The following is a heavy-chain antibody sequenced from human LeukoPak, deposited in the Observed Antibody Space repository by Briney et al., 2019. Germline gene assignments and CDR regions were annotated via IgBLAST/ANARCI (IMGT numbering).Heavy chain of an antibody. V-gene: IGHV3-33*06. D-gene: IGHD1-7*01. CDR3: AKDERTYNWNLVDAFDI. Sequence: GGSLRLSCAASGFTFSSYGMHWVRQAPGKGLEWVAVIWYDGSNKYYADSVKGRFTISRDNSKNTLYLQMNSLRAEDTAVYCCAKDERTYNWNLVDAFDIWGQGTMVTVSS. CDR2: IWYDGSNK. CDR1: GFTFSSYG. J-gene: IGHJ3*02.